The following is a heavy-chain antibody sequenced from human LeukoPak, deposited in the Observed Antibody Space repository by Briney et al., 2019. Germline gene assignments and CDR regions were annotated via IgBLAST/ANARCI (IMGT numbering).Heavy chain of an antibody. CDR1: GGTFSSYA. Sequence: SVKVSCKASGGTFSSYAISWVRQAPGQGLEWMGGIIPIFGTANYAQKFQGRVTITTDESTSTAYMELSSLRSEDAAVYYCARDFGYYDSSGYYLYRGFYYMDVWGKGTTVTVSS. CDR3: ARDFGYYDSSGYYLYRGFYYMDV. D-gene: IGHD3-22*01. V-gene: IGHV1-69*05. CDR2: IIPIFGTA. J-gene: IGHJ6*03.